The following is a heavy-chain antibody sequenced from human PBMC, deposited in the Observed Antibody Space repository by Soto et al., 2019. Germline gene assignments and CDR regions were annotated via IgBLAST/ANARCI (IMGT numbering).Heavy chain of an antibody. CDR1: GGTFSSYA. V-gene: IGHV1-69*12. Sequence: QVQLVQSGAEVKKPGSSVKVSCKASGGTFSSYAISWVRQAPGQGLEWMGGIIPIFGTANYAQKFQGRVTIXGXEXXRTAYMELSSLSSEDTAVYYCARELATVVTGWFDPWGQGTRVTVSS. CDR3: ARELATVVTGWFDP. J-gene: IGHJ5*02. D-gene: IGHD4-17*01. CDR2: IIPIFGTA.